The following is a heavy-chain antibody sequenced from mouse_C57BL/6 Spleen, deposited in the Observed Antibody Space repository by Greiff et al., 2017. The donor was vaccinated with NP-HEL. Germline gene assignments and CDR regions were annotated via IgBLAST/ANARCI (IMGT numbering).Heavy chain of an antibody. CDR1: GYTFTSYW. CDR2: IHPNSGST. D-gene: IGHD1-1*01. Sequence: QVQLQQPGAELVKPGASVKLSCKASGYTFTSYWMHWVKQRPGQGLEWIGMIHPNSGSTNYNEKFKSKATLTVDKSSSTAYMQLSSLTSEDSAVYYSARGVYYGSSYGGDYWGQCTTLTVSS. V-gene: IGHV1-64*01. CDR3: ARGVYYGSSYGGDY. J-gene: IGHJ2*01.